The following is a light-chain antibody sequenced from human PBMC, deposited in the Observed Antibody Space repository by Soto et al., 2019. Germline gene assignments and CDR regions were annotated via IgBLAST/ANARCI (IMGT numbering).Light chain of an antibody. CDR3: CSFAGSSAPYV. CDR2: EGS. Sequence: QSALTQPASVSGSPGQSITISCTGTSSDVGSYNLVSWYQQHPGKAPKLMIYEGSKRPSGVSNRFSGSKSGNTASLTISGGQADDEADYYCCSFAGSSAPYVFGTGTKLTVL. J-gene: IGLJ1*01. V-gene: IGLV2-23*01. CDR1: SSDVGSYNL.